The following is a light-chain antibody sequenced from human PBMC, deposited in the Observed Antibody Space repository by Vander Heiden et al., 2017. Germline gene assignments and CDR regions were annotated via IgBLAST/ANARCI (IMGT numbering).Light chain of an antibody. CDR3: LQDHVFPWT. V-gene: IGKV1-6*01. J-gene: IGKJ1*01. CDR1: PDIGND. CDR2: AVS. Sequence: AIQMTQSPSSLSASVGDRVTITGRASPDIGNDLTWYQQKPGKAPKFLISAVSSLEGGVPSRFSGSGFGTDFTLTITSLQPEDSATYYCLQDHVFPWTLGQGTKVEVK.